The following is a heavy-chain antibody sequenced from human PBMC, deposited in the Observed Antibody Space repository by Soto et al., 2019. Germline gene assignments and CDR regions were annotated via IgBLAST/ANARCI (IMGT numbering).Heavy chain of an antibody. J-gene: IGHJ5*02. D-gene: IGHD3-3*01. CDR2: ISGSGGST. CDR3: AKALNYDFWSGYSNWFDH. V-gene: IGHV3-23*01. CDR1: GFTFSSYA. Sequence: GGSLRLSCAASGFTFSSYAMSWVRQAPGKGLEWVSAISGSGGSTHYADSVKGRFTISRDNSKNTLYLQMKSLRAEDTAVYYCAKALNYDFWSGYSNWFDHWGKGT.